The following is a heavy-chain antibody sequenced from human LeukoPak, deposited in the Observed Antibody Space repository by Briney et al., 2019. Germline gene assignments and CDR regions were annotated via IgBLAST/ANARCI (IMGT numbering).Heavy chain of an antibody. Sequence: SETLSLTCAVYGGSFSGYYWSWIRQPPGKGLEWIGEINHSGSANYNPSLKSRVTISVDTSKNQFSLKLSSVTAADTAVYYCARLLTVRRNWFDPWGQGTLVTVSS. CDR3: ARLLTVRRNWFDP. CDR2: INHSGSA. CDR1: GGSFSGYY. J-gene: IGHJ5*02. V-gene: IGHV4-34*01. D-gene: IGHD3-10*01.